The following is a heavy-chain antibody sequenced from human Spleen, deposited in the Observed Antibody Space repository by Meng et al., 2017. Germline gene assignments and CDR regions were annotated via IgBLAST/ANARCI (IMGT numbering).Heavy chain of an antibody. CDR2: TYYRSKWDN. V-gene: IGHV6-1*01. CDR3: ARGRGFFDY. Sequence: PLQTSGPGLVKPSQTRTSRCAICGDSVASNSSAWNWIRQSPSRGLEWLGRTYYRSKWDNDYAVSVKSRITINPDTSKNQFSLQLNSVTPEDTAVYYCARGRGFFDYWGQGTLVTVSS. J-gene: IGHJ4*02. CDR1: GDSVASNSSA.